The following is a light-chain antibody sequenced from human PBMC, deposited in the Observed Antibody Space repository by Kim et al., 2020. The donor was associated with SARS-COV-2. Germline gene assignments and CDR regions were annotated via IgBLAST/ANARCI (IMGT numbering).Light chain of an antibody. Sequence: IRMTQSPSSLSASTGDRVTITCRASQGISSYLAWYQQKPGKAPKLLIYAASTLQSGVPSRFSGSGSGTDFTLTISCLQSEDFATYYCQQYYSYPLTFGGGTKVDIK. CDR1: QGISSY. V-gene: IGKV1-8*01. CDR2: AAS. J-gene: IGKJ4*01. CDR3: QQYYSYPLT.